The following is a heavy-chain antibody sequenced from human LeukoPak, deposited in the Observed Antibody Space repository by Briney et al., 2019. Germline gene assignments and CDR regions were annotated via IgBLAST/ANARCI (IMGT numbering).Heavy chain of an antibody. Sequence: SETLSLTCAVYGGSFSGYYWSWIRQPPGKGLEWIGEINHSGSTNYNPSLKSRVTISVDTSKNQFSLKLSSVTAADTAVYYCARRPRSGWYGRYFDLWGRGTLVTVSS. CDR3: ARRPRSGWYGRYFDL. J-gene: IGHJ2*01. V-gene: IGHV4-34*01. D-gene: IGHD6-19*01. CDR1: GGSFSGYY. CDR2: INHSGST.